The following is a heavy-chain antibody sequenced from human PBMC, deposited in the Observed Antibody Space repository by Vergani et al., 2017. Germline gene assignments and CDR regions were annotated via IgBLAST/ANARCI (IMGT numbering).Heavy chain of an antibody. V-gene: IGHV3-30*02. J-gene: IGHJ6*02. D-gene: IGHD4-23*01. CDR3: AKTNYGGNTDGMDV. CDR1: GFTFSRYG. CDR2: IRYDGNNK. Sequence: QVQLVESGGGVVQPGGSLRLSCIASGFTFSRYGMHWVRQAPGKGLEWVAFIRYDGNNKYYVDSVKGRFTISRDNSKNTLYLQMNSLRAEDTAVYFCAKTNYGGNTDGMDVWGQGTTVTVSS.